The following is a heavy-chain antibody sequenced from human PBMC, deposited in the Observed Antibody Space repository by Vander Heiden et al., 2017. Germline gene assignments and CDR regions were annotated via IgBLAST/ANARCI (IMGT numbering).Heavy chain of an antibody. CDR3: ARPRGFRDAFDI. CDR1: GFTVSSTY. D-gene: IGHD3-10*01. CDR2: IYSADNT. V-gene: IGHV3-53*01. J-gene: IGHJ3*02. Sequence: EVQLVESGGGLIQPGGSLRLSCAASGFTVSSTYMSWVRQAPGMGLEWVSFIYSADNTCYADSVKGRFTISRDNSKNRLYLQMNSLRAEDTAVYYCARPRGFRDAFDIWGQGTMVTVSS.